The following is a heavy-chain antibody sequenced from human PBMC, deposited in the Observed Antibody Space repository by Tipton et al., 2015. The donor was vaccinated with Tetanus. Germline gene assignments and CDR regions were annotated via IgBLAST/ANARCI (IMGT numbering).Heavy chain of an antibody. CDR2: ISGSGGGT. D-gene: IGHD2-15*01. J-gene: IGHJ6*02. CDR1: GFTFTSYA. V-gene: IGHV3-23*01. CDR3: AKDHGPEITSVAATRYYYYGMDV. Sequence: SLRLSCAASGFTFTSYAMSWVRQAPGKGLEWVSVISGSGGGTYYADSVKGRFTISRDNSKNTLYLQMNSLRAEDTAVYYCAKDHGPEITSVAATRYYYYGMDVWGQGTTVTVSS.